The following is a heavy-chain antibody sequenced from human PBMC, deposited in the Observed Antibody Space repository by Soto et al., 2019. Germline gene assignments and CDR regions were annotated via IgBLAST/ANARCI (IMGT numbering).Heavy chain of an antibody. J-gene: IGHJ6*03. CDR2: INHSGST. V-gene: IGHV4-34*01. CDR1: DDSINSDKYY. D-gene: IGHD2-15*01. Sequence: SETLSLTCSVSDDSINSDKYYWSWIRQPPGKGLEWIGEINHSGSTNYNPSLKSRVTISVDTSKNQFSLKLSSVTAADTAVYYCARVVGYCSGGSCYTGEDYYYYMDVRGKGTTVTVSS. CDR3: ARVVGYCSGGSCYTGEDYYYYMDV.